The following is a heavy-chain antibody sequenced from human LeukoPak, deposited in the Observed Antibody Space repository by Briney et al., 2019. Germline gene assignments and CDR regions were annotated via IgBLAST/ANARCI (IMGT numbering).Heavy chain of an antibody. J-gene: IGHJ3*02. CDR1: GFTFSSYD. CDR2: IRYGGGNE. V-gene: IGHV3-30*02. CDR3: ANSRTKYGSLGGYALHM. Sequence: PGGSLTLLCEASGFTFSSYDVHWVRQATGKGLQWVAFIRYGGGNEYYADSVKGRFTLSRDNSKNTLYLQINRLREEDGAVYYFANSRTKYGSLGGYALHMWGQGPRVTVSS. D-gene: IGHD6-25*01.